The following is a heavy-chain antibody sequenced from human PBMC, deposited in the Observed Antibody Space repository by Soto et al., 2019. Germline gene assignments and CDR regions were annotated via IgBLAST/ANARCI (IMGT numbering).Heavy chain of an antibody. CDR1: GYAFTTYG. Sequence: QVHLVQSGAEVKKPGASVKVSCQGSGYAFTTYGITWVRQAPGQGLEWMGWISAHNGNTNYAQKLQGRVTVIRDTSTSTAYMELRSLRYDDTAVYYCARGRYGDYWGQGALVPVSS. J-gene: IGHJ4*02. V-gene: IGHV1-18*01. CDR2: ISAHNGNT. D-gene: IGHD1-1*01. CDR3: ARGRYGDY.